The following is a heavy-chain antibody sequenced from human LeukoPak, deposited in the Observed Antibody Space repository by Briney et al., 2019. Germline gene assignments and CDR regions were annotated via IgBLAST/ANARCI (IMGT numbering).Heavy chain of an antibody. CDR2: INSDGSST. CDR3: ARSSPGMAVAGSGY. J-gene: IGHJ4*02. CDR1: GFTFSSYW. V-gene: IGHV3-74*01. Sequence: HPGGSLRLSCAASGFTFSSYWMHWVRQAPGKGLVWVSRINSDGSSTTYADSVKGRFTISRDNAKNTLYLQMNSLRAEDTAVYYCARSSPGMAVAGSGYWGQGTLVTVSS. D-gene: IGHD6-19*01.